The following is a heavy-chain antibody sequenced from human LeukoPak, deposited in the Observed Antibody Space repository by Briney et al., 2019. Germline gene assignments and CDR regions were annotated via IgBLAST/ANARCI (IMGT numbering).Heavy chain of an antibody. Sequence: ASVKVSFKASGYTFTGYYMHWVRPAPGQGLEWMGWINPNSGGTNYAQKFQGRVTMTRDTSIGTAYMELSRLRSDDTAVYYCATASSRANYWGQGTLVTVSS. D-gene: IGHD5-12*01. J-gene: IGHJ4*02. CDR2: INPNSGGT. CDR3: ATASSRANY. V-gene: IGHV1-2*02. CDR1: GYTFTGYY.